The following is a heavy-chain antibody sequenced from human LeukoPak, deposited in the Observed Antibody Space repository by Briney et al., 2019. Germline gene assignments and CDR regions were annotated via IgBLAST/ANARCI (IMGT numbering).Heavy chain of an antibody. Sequence: GGPLRLSCAASGFTFSTYAMSWVRQAPGEGLEWVSAISAAGGSAYYADSVKGRFTVSRDNSKNTLYLQMNSLRAEDTALYYCAKDLLFPTFGSDSWGQGTLVTVSS. V-gene: IGHV3-23*01. CDR1: GFTFSTYA. D-gene: IGHD2-21*02. CDR2: ISAAGGSA. CDR3: AKDLLFPTFGSDS. J-gene: IGHJ4*02.